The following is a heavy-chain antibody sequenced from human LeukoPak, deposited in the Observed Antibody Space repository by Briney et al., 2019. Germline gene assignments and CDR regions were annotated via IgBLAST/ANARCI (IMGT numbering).Heavy chain of an antibody. J-gene: IGHJ4*02. CDR1: EFIVSSNY. Sequence: PGGSLRLSCTVSEFIVSSNYMNWARQAPGKGLEWVSVIYSGGATYYADSVRGRFTISRDNSKNMVSLQMTSLGAEDTAVYYCARGRFTGPDDYWGQGTLVTVSS. D-gene: IGHD1-1*01. CDR2: IYSGGAT. V-gene: IGHV3-53*01. CDR3: ARGRFTGPDDY.